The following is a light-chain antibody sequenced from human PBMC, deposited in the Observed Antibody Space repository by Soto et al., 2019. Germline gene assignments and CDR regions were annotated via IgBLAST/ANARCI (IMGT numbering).Light chain of an antibody. V-gene: IGKV3-20*01. CDR1: QSVSNY. J-gene: IGKJ1*01. CDR2: SAS. CDR3: QHYVTSLTT. Sequence: EIVMTQSPATLSVSPGERATLSCRASQSVSNYLAWYQQKPGQAPRLLIFSASIRATGIPDRFIGSGSGTDFTLTISRLEPEDFAVYYCQHYVTSLTTFGQGTKVDTK.